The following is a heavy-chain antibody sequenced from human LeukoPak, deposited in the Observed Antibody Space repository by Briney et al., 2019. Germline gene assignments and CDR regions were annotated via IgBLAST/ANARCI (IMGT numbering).Heavy chain of an antibody. J-gene: IGHJ4*02. D-gene: IGHD1-1*01. CDR3: AKEPPTTPN. CDR2: ISYDGSNK. CDR1: GFTFSSYG. Sequence: GGSLRLSCAASGFTFSSYGMHWVRQAPGKGLEGVAVISYDGSNKYYAASVKGRFTFSRDNSKNTLYLQMNSLRAEDTAVYYCAKEPPTTPNWGQGTLVTVSS. V-gene: IGHV3-30*18.